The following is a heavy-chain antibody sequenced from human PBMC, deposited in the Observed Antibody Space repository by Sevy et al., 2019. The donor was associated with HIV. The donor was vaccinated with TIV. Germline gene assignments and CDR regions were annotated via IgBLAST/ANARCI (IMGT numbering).Heavy chain of an antibody. J-gene: IGHJ6*02. CDR2: IYYSGST. D-gene: IGHD2-2*01. CDR3: ARGLGYCSSTSCRIYYYYGMDV. Sequence: SETLSLTCTVSGGSISSYYWSWIRQPPGKGLEWIGYIYYSGSTNYNPSLKSRVTISVDTSKNQFSLKLSPLTAADTARDYCARGLGYCSSTSCRIYYYYGMDVWGQGTTVTVSS. CDR1: GGSISSYY. V-gene: IGHV4-59*01.